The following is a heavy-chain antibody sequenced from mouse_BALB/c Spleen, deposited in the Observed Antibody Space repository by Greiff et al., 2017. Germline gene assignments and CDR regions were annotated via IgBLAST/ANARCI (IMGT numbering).Heavy chain of an antibody. CDR2: ISSGSSTI. V-gene: IGHV5-17*02. Sequence: EEQGVESGGGLVQPGGSRKLSCAASGFTFSSFGMHWVRQAPEKGLEWVAYISSGSSTIYYADTVKGRFTISRDNPKNTLFLQMTSLRSEDTAMYYCAREAIYYDYDGFAYWGQGTLVTVSA. D-gene: IGHD2-4*01. CDR3: AREAIYYDYDGFAY. CDR1: GFTFSSFG. J-gene: IGHJ3*01.